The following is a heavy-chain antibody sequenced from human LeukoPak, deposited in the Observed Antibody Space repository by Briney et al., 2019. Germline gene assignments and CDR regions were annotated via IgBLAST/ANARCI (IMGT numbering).Heavy chain of an antibody. V-gene: IGHV4-39*07. J-gene: IGHJ4*02. D-gene: IGHD4-17*01. CDR2: IYSSGTT. Sequence: SETLSVTCNVSGASISSRSYYWGFFRQPPGMGLEWIGSIYSSGTTYYNPSLTGRVTISVDMSRNQFSLRVNSVTAADTAVYYCASRSTVTFDFWGQGTLVTVSS. CDR3: ASRSTVTFDF. CDR1: GASISSRSYY.